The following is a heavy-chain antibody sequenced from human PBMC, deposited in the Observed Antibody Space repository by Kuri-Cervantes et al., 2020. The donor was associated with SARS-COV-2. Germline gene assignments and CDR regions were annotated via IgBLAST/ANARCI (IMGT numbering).Heavy chain of an antibody. J-gene: IGHJ4*02. D-gene: IGHD3-10*01. CDR2: ISYDGRNK. V-gene: IGHV3-30*04. CDR1: GFTFSSYA. Sequence: GESLKISCAASGFTFSSYAMHWVRQAPGKGLEWSAVISYDGRNKYYADSVKGRFTISRDNSKNTLYLQMNSLRTEDSAVYYCARDNLGFGELLPAANWGQGTLVTVSS. CDR3: ARDNLGFGELLPAAN.